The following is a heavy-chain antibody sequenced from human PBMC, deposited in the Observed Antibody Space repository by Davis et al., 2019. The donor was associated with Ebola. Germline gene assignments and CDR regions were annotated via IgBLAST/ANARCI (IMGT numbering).Heavy chain of an antibody. CDR2: IRFDGSSE. CDR3: ARDSYSSGWYPDY. CDR1: GFTFSNYG. Sequence: GESLKISCTASGFTFSNYGIHWVRQAPGKGLEWVTFIRFDGSSEYYVDSVKGRFTISRDNSKNTLYLQMGSLRAEDMAVYYCARDSYSSGWYPDYWGQGTLVTVSS. D-gene: IGHD6-19*01. V-gene: IGHV3-30*02. J-gene: IGHJ4*02.